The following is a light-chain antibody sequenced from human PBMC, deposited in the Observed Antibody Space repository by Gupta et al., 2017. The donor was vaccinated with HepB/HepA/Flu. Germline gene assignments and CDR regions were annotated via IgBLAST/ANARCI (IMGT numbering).Light chain of an antibody. CDR3: QQYNNWPPMYT. CDR2: GAS. J-gene: IGKJ2*01. CDR1: QSVSSN. V-gene: IGKV3-15*01. Sequence: EIVMTPSPATLSVSPGERATLSCRASQSVSSNLAWDQQKPGQAPRLLIYGASTRATGIPARFSGSGSGTEFTLTISSLQSEDFAVYYCQQYNNWPPMYTFGQGTKLEI.